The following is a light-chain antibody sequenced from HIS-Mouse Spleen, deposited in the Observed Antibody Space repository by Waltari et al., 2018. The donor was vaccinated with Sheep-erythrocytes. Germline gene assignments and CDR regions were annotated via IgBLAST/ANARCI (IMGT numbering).Light chain of an antibody. CDR2: EGS. CDR1: SSDVGSYNL. V-gene: IGLV2-23*01. CDR3: CSYAGSSTPWV. Sequence: QSALTQPASVSGSPGQSITIPRTGTSSDVGSYNLASWYQQHPGKAPKLMIYEGSKRPSGVSNRFSGSKSGNTASLTISGLQAEDEADYYCCSYAGSSTPWVFGGGTKLTVL. J-gene: IGLJ3*02.